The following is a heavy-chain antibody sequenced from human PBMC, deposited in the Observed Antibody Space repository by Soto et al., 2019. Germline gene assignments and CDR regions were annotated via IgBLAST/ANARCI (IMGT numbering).Heavy chain of an antibody. CDR3: AKDSDSSGYYDGDWFDP. V-gene: IGHV3-23*01. Sequence: PGGSLRLSCAASGFTFSSYAMSWVRQAPGKGLEWVSAISGSGGSTYYADSVKGRFTISRDNSKNTLYLQMNSLRAEDTAVYYCAKDSDSSGYYDGDWFDPWGQEPWSPSPQ. D-gene: IGHD3-22*01. CDR2: ISGSGGST. J-gene: IGHJ5*02. CDR1: GFTFSSYA.